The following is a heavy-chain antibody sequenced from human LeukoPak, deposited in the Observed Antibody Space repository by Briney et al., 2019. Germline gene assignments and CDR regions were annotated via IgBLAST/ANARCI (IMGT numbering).Heavy chain of an antibody. Sequence: PSETLSLTCTVSGGSISSGDFYWSWIRQPPGKGLEWIGYIYYSGSTYYNPSLKSRVTISVDTSKNEFSLKLSSVTAADTAVYYCARALGYCGSTECNYGLDVWGQGTTVTVSS. CDR3: ARALGYCGSTECNYGLDV. J-gene: IGHJ6*02. CDR2: IYYSGST. D-gene: IGHD2-2*01. CDR1: GGSISSGDFY. V-gene: IGHV4-30-4*01.